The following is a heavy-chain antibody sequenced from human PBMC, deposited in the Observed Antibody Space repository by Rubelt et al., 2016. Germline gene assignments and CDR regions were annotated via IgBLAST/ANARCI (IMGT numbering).Heavy chain of an antibody. Sequence: QVQLQESGPGLVKPSQTLSLTCTVSGGSISSGGYYWSWIRQYPGKGMEWIGYIYYSGSTYYNPSLKSRLTITVDTSKNQFSLKLSSVTAGNTAVDYWAGLKQLDYFDYWGQVTLVTVSS. J-gene: IGHJ4*02. V-gene: IGHV4-31*03. CDR2: IYYSGST. CDR1: GGSISSGGYY. CDR3: AGLKQLDYFDY. D-gene: IGHD6-13*01.